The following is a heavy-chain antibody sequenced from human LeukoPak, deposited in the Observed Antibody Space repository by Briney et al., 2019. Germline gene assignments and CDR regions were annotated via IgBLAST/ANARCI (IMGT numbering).Heavy chain of an antibody. CDR2: IWYDGSNK. V-gene: IGHV3-33*01. D-gene: IGHD6-19*01. Sequence: PGRSLRLSCAASGFTFSNYGIHWVRQAPGKGLEWVAVIWYDGSNKYYADSVKGRFTISRDNSKNTLYLQINSLRAEDTAVYYCARDLAVAEDYYGMDVWGQGTTVTVSS. CDR1: GFTFSNYG. J-gene: IGHJ6*02. CDR3: ARDLAVAEDYYGMDV.